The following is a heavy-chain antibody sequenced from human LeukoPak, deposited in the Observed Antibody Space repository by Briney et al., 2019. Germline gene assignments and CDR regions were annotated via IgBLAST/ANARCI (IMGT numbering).Heavy chain of an antibody. CDR3: ERLDGDHPDY. CDR2: IYYSGST. Sequence: SETLSLTCTVSGGSISSYYWSWIRQSPGKGLEWIGHIYYSGSTNYNPSLKSRVTILVEASKNQLSLNLRSVTAADTAVYYCERLDGDHPDYWGQGTLVTVSS. D-gene: IGHD4-17*01. J-gene: IGHJ4*02. CDR1: GGSISSYY. V-gene: IGHV4-59*08.